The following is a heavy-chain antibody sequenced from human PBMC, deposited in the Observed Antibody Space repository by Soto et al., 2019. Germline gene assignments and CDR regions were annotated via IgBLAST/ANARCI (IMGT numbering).Heavy chain of an antibody. CDR2: IYYSGST. CDR3: ARVGPRRVVAANEAAFDS. D-gene: IGHD2-15*01. CDR1: GGSISSYY. V-gene: IGHV4-59*01. J-gene: IGHJ3*02. Sequence: QVQLQESGPGLVKPSETLSLTCTVSGGSISSYYWSWIRQPPGKGLEWIGYIYYSGSTNYNPSLMRRVTISVDTSKNPFSLKLSSVTAADTAVYYCARVGPRRVVAANEAAFDSWGQGTMVTVSS.